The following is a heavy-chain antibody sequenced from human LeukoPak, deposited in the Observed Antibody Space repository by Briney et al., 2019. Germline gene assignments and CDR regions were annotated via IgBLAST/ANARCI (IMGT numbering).Heavy chain of an antibody. CDR2: INPNSGGT. CDR3: ARGASMWSSWFDP. J-gene: IGHJ5*02. Sequence: ASVKVSCKASGYTFTGYYMHWVRQAPGQGLEWMGWINPNSGGTNYAQKFQGRVTMTRDTSISTAYMELSRLRSEDTAVYYCARGASMWSSWFDPWGQGTLVTVSS. D-gene: IGHD1-26*01. CDR1: GYTFTGYY. V-gene: IGHV1-2*02.